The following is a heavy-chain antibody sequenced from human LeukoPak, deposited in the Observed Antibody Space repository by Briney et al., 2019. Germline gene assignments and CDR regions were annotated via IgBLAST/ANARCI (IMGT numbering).Heavy chain of an antibody. Sequence: GGSLRLSCAASGFTFSNAWMSGVRQAPGKGLEWVGRIKSKTDGGTTDYAAPVKGRFTISRDDSKNTLYLQMNSLKTEDTAVYYCTTGLSGSLGGFDYWGQETLVTVSS. J-gene: IGHJ4*02. CDR1: GFTFSNAW. CDR2: IKSKTDGGTT. D-gene: IGHD1-26*01. CDR3: TTGLSGSLGGFDY. V-gene: IGHV3-15*01.